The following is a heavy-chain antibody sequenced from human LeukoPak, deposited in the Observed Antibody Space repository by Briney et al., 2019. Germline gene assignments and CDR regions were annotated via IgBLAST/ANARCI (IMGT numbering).Heavy chain of an antibody. D-gene: IGHD3-10*01. V-gene: IGHV3-53*01. CDR3: ARLGSDALDI. Sequence: TGGSLRLSCAASGFTVSNKYMSWVRQAPGKGLEWVAVIYSGGSTYYADSVKGRFTISRDNSKNTLYLQMNSLRAEDTAVYYCARLGSDALDIWGRGTMVTVSS. CDR1: GFTVSNKY. J-gene: IGHJ3*02. CDR2: IYSGGST.